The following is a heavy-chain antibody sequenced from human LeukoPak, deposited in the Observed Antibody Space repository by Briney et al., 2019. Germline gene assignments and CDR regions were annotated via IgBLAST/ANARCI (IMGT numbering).Heavy chain of an antibody. CDR1: GFTFSSYS. V-gene: IGHV3-48*01. D-gene: IGHD3-9*01. Sequence: TGGSLRLSCAASGFTFSSYSMNWVRQAPGKGLEWVSYISSSSTIYYADSVMGRFTISRDNAKNSLYLQMNSLRAEDTAVYYCARERGVRYFDWLFDAFDIWGQGTMVTVSS. CDR3: ARERGVRYFDWLFDAFDI. CDR2: ISSSSTI. J-gene: IGHJ3*02.